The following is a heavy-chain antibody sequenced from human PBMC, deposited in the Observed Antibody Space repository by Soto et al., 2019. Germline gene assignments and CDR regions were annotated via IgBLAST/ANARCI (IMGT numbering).Heavy chain of an antibody. V-gene: IGHV3-48*03. J-gene: IGHJ4*02. CDR1: GFTFSRHE. CDR2: ISSSGSTI. D-gene: IGHD1-26*01. CDR3: ARDNFIVGATSFYFDY. Sequence: EVQLVESGGGLVQPGGSLRLSCAASGFTFSRHEMNWVRQAPGKGLEWVSYISSSGSTIYYADSVKGRFTITRDNAKNSLYLQMNSLRAEDTAVYYCARDNFIVGATSFYFDYWGQGTLVTVSS.